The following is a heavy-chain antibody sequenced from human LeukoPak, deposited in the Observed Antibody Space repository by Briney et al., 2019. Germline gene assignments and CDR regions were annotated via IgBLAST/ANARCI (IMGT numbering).Heavy chain of an antibody. J-gene: IGHJ4*02. CDR1: GFTFISYD. V-gene: IGHV3-30*18. Sequence: PGGSLRLSCAASGFTFISYDIHWVLQAPGKGLEWVAVISYDGSNKYYADSVKGRFTISRDNSKNTLYLQVNSLRTEDTAVYYCAKNIPNCSSTSCPLDYWGQGTLVTVSS. CDR2: ISYDGSNK. CDR3: AKNIPNCSSTSCPLDY. D-gene: IGHD2-2*01.